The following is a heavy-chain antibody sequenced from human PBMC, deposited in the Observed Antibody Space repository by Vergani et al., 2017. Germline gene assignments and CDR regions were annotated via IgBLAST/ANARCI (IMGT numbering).Heavy chain of an antibody. V-gene: IGHV3-23*01. J-gene: IGHJ2*01. CDR2: IRGRCGST. D-gene: IGHD1-26*01. CDR1: GFTFSSYV. Sequence: EVQLLESGGGLVQRGGSLSLSCVASGFTFSSYVMSWVRQAPGKGLEWVSAIRGRCGSTYYADSVKGRFTISRDSSKNTLYLQMNSLRAEDTAVYYCAKGAGSYSNWYFDLWGRGTLVTVSS. CDR3: AKGAGSYSNWYFDL.